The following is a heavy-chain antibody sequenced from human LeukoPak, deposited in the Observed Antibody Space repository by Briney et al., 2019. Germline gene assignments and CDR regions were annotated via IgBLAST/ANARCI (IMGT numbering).Heavy chain of an antibody. CDR3: AKASWVSSADAVL. J-gene: IGHJ4*02. CDR2: LRGDGET. Sequence: GGSLRLSCVASGFILRDYAMSWVRQAPAGGLEWVSSLRGDGETFYTDSVKGRFTLSRDHSRNTVYLQLNNLRVEDTAVYYCAKASWVSSADAVLWGQGTLVTVSS. V-gene: IGHV3-23*01. CDR1: GFILRDYA. D-gene: IGHD3-16*01.